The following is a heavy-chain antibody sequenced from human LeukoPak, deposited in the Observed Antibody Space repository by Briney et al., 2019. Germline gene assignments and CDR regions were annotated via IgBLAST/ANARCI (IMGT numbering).Heavy chain of an antibody. D-gene: IGHD3-3*01. V-gene: IGHV3-48*01. CDR2: ISSSSTI. CDR1: GLTFRTSV. Sequence: GGSLRLSCAASGLTFRTSVMNWVRQAPGKGLEWVSYISSSSTIYYADSVKGRFTISRDNAKNSLYLQMNSLRAEDTAVYYCARDRTIFGVVLDAFDIWGQGTMVTVSS. J-gene: IGHJ3*02. CDR3: ARDRTIFGVVLDAFDI.